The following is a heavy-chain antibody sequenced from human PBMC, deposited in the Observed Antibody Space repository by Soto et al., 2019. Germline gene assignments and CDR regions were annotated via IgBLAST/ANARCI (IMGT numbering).Heavy chain of an antibody. V-gene: IGHV3-33*01. CDR1: GFTFSSYG. CDR2: IWYDGSNK. Sequence: QVQLVESGGGVVQPGRSLRLSCAASGFTFSSYGMHWVRQAPGKGLEWVAVIWYDGSNKYYADSVKGRFTISRDNSKNTRYLQMNSRRAEDTAVYYCARAGFGDYDAFDIWGQGTMVTVSS. CDR3: ARAGFGDYDAFDI. J-gene: IGHJ3*02. D-gene: IGHD4-17*01.